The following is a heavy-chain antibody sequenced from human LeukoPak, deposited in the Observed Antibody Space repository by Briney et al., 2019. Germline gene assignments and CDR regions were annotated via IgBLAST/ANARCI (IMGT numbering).Heavy chain of an antibody. D-gene: IGHD6-13*01. Sequence: GGSLRLSCAASRFTFSSHGMHWVRQATGKGLEWVAVIWYNGRNKYYADYVKGRFPISRDNSKNPLYLQVNSLRAEDTAGYYCASDMQLDAGVYYHGMDVWGQGTTVTVSS. CDR2: IWYNGRNK. V-gene: IGHV3-33*01. CDR1: RFTFSSHG. CDR3: ASDMQLDAGVYYHGMDV. J-gene: IGHJ6*02.